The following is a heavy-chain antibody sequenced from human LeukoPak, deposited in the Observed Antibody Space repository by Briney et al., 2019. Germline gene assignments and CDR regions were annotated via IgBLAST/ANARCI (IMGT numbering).Heavy chain of an antibody. J-gene: IGHJ6*03. Sequence: NPSETLSLTCAVYGGSFSGYYWGWIRQPPGKGPEWIGTIYYSGSTYYNPSLKSRVTISVDTSKNQFSLNLSSVTAADTAVYYCARHFTMRISGNPYYYYMDVWGKGTTVTVSS. CDR3: ARHFTMRISGNPYYYYMDV. V-gene: IGHV4-39*01. CDR2: IYYSGST. D-gene: IGHD3-10*01. CDR1: GGSFSGYY.